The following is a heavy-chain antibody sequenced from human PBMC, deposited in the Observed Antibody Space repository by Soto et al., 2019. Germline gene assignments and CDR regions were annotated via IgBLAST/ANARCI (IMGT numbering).Heavy chain of an antibody. J-gene: IGHJ4*02. CDR3: ARIPSTGPYYFDY. CDR2: IYPGDSDT. V-gene: IGHV5-51*01. D-gene: IGHD1-1*01. CDR1: GYSFTSYW. Sequence: PGESLQISCQASGYSFTSYWIGWVRQMPGKGLEWMGIIYPGDSDTRYSPSFQGQVTISADKSISTASLQWSSLKASDTAMYYCARIPSTGPYYFDYWGQGTLVTVSS.